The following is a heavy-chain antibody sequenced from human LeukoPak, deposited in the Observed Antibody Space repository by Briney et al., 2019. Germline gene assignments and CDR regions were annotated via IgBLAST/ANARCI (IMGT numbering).Heavy chain of an antibody. CDR2: INHSGST. Sequence: GSLRLSCAASGFTFSSYAMTWIRQPPGKGLEWIGEINHSGSTNYNPSLKSRVTISVDTSKNQFSLKLSSVTAADTAVYYCAREGLNMVRGVIPKEAWGWFDPWGQGILVTVSS. V-gene: IGHV4-34*01. CDR1: GFTFSSYA. J-gene: IGHJ5*02. CDR3: AREGLNMVRGVIPKEAWGWFDP. D-gene: IGHD3-10*01.